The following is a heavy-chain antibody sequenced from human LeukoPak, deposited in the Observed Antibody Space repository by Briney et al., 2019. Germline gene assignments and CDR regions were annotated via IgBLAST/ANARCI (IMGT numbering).Heavy chain of an antibody. J-gene: IGHJ5*01. V-gene: IGHV4-59*01. CDR3: ARGQVGLWFGVVSFWFDF. CDR2: VYSSGST. D-gene: IGHD3-10*01. Sequence: PSETLSLTCTVSGGSISSYYWRWIRQSPGKGLEWIGYVYSSGSTNSNPSLKSRVTISVDTSKNQFSLKVNSVTAADTAVYYCARGQVGLWFGVVSFWFDFRGQGTLVTVSS. CDR1: GGSISSYY.